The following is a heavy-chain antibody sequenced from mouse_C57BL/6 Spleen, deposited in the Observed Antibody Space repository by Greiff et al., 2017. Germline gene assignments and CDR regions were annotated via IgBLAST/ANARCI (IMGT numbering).Heavy chain of an antibody. CDR3: ARSVDYDGFAY. V-gene: IGHV1-80*01. CDR2: IYPGDGDT. J-gene: IGHJ3*01. D-gene: IGHD2-4*01. Sequence: QVQLQQSGAELVKPGASVKISCKASGYTFSSYWMNWVKQRPGKGLEWIGQIYPGDGDTNYNGKFKGKATLTADKSYSTAYMQLSSLTSEDSAVFFCARSVDYDGFAYWGQGTLVTVSS. CDR1: GYTFSSYW.